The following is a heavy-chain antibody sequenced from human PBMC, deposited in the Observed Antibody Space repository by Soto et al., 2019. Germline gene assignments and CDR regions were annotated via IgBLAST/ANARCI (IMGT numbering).Heavy chain of an antibody. V-gene: IGHV4-4*02. J-gene: IGHJ4*02. CDR1: GGSISGRNW. CDR2: VFHSGDT. CDR3: ARLIYDSRLNYFYFDF. D-gene: IGHD3-22*01. Sequence: SSETLSLTCVVSGGSISGRNWWSWVRQAPGKGLEWIGEVFHSGDTTYTPSLRSRVTISVDKSKNQFSLKLNSMTAADTAVYYCARLIYDSRLNYFYFDFWGQGALVTVSS.